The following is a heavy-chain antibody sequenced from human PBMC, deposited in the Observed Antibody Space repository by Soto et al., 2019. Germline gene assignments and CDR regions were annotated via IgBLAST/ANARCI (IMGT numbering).Heavy chain of an antibody. J-gene: IGHJ6*02. V-gene: IGHV3-30*18. CDR3: AKAQLRFLEWLLRDYYYYGMDV. D-gene: IGHD3-3*01. CDR1: GFTFSSYG. CDR2: ISYDGSNK. Sequence: QVQLVESGGGVVQPGRSLRLSCAASGFTFSSYGMHWVRQAPGKGLEWVAVISYDGSNKYYADSVKGRFTISRDNSKNTLYLQMNSLRAEDTAVYYCAKAQLRFLEWLLRDYYYYGMDVWGQGTTVTVSS.